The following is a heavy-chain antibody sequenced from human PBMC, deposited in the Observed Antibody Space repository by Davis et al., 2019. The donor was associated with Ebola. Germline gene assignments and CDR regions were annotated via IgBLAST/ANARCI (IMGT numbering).Heavy chain of an antibody. CDR3: AKGGNAIVNYYYYYMDV. J-gene: IGHJ6*03. CDR2: IDTDGSTT. Sequence: PGGSLRLSCVASEFTFRSYWFHWVRQAPGKGLEWVSRIDTDGSTTNYADSVKGRFTISRDNSRNTLYLQMNSLRVEDTAVYYCAKGGNAIVNYYYYYMDVWGKGTTVTVSS. V-gene: IGHV3-74*01. D-gene: IGHD2/OR15-2a*01. CDR1: EFTFRSYW.